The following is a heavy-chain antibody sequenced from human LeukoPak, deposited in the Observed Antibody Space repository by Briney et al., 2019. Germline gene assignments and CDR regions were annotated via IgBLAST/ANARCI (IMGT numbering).Heavy chain of an antibody. CDR3: AKGSGINHYHWIDP. CDR2: ISGGGGST. V-gene: IGHV3-23*01. J-gene: IGHJ5*02. Sequence: QPGGSLRLSCSPSGFPFSSYAVHWVRQAPGKGREWVSGISGGGGSTYYADSVKGRFTISRDNSKNTLYLQMDSLRAEDTALYSCAKGSGINHYHWIDPWGQGTLVTVSS. D-gene: IGHD1-14*01. CDR1: GFPFSSYA.